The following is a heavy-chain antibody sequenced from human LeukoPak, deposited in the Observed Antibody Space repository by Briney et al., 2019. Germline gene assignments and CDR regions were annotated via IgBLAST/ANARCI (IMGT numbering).Heavy chain of an antibody. V-gene: IGHV3-48*04. CDR2: ISSSSSTI. D-gene: IGHD5-18*01. CDR1: GFTFSSYS. Sequence: GGSLRLSCAASGFTFSSYSMNWVRQAPGKGLEWVSYISSSSSTIYYADSVKGRFTISRDNAKNSLYLQMNSLRAEDTAVYYCARDRGIGYSHNWFDPWGQGTLVTVSS. CDR3: ARDRGIGYSHNWFDP. J-gene: IGHJ5*02.